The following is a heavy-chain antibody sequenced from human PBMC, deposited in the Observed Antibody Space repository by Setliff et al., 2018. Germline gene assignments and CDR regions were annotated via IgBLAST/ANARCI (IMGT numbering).Heavy chain of an antibody. CDR3: ARDEGYDFWSGYYTNTYSAD. Sequence: PSETLSLTCTVSGGSISSHYWSWIRQPPGKGLEWIGYIYYSGSTNYNPSLKSRVTISVDTSKNQFSLKLSSVTAADTAVYYCARDEGYDFWSGYYTNTYSADWGQGTLVTVSS. CDR2: IYYSGST. D-gene: IGHD3-3*01. CDR1: GGSISSHY. J-gene: IGHJ4*02. V-gene: IGHV4-59*11.